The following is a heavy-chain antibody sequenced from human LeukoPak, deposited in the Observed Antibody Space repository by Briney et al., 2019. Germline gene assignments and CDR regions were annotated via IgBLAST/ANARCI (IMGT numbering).Heavy chain of an antibody. V-gene: IGHV4-39*07. D-gene: IGHD1-26*01. Sequence: SETLSLTCTVSGGSISSSSYYWGWIRQPPGKGLEWIGSIYYSGSTNYNPSLKSRVTISIETPKNQLFLKLSSVTAADTAVYYCARLQNGGSYNHFDYWGQGVLVTVSS. CDR2: IYYSGST. CDR3: ARLQNGGSYNHFDY. J-gene: IGHJ4*02. CDR1: GGSISSSSYY.